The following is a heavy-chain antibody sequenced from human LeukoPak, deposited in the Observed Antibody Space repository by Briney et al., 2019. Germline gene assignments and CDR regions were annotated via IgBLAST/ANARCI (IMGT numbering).Heavy chain of an antibody. CDR2: IDSSSSTI. CDR3: AKDGGGWYTSGWYYFDY. CDR1: GFIFSDYN. J-gene: IGHJ4*02. V-gene: IGHV3-48*01. Sequence: GGSLRLSCEASGFIFSDYNMNWVRQAPGRGLEWLSFIDSSSSTIYYADSVKGRFTISRDNSKNTLCLQMNSLRAEDTAVYYCAKDGGGWYTSGWYYFDYWGQGTLVTVSS. D-gene: IGHD6-19*01.